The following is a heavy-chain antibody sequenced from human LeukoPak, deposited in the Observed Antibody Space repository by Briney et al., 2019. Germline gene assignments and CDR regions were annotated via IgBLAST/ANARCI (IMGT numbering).Heavy chain of an antibody. V-gene: IGHV3-23*01. J-gene: IGHJ4*02. CDR1: GFTFSTYA. CDR3: ARYPGGD. Sequence: GGSLRLSCAASGFTFSTYAMSWVRQAPGKGLEWVSAIGDTTYYADSVKGRFTISRDNSKNTLYLQMNSLRAEDTAVYYCARYPGGDWGQGTLVTVSS. CDR2: IGDTT. D-gene: IGHD3-16*01.